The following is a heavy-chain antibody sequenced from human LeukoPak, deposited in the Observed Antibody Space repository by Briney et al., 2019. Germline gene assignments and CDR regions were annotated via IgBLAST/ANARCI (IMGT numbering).Heavy chain of an antibody. Sequence: GGSLRLSCAASGFTFSSYWMSWVRQAPGKGLEGVAHIKQDGSEKDYVDSVKGRFTISRDNAKNSLYLQMNSLRAEDTAVYYCARDADRDYYDSSGYYYFDYWGQGTLVTVSS. CDR1: GFTFSSYW. D-gene: IGHD3-22*01. CDR2: IKQDGSEK. CDR3: ARDADRDYYDSSGYYYFDY. J-gene: IGHJ4*02. V-gene: IGHV3-7*01.